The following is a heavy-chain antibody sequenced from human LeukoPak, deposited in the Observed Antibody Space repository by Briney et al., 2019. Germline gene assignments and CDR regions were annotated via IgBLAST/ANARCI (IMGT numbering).Heavy chain of an antibody. V-gene: IGHV3-7*01. CDR2: IKQDGSEK. Sequence: TGGSLRLSCAASGFTLSSFWMSWVRQAPGKGLEWVANIKQDGSEKYYVGSVKGRFTISRDNAKNSLYLQMSSLRAEDTAVYYCARTRITMIVGLASRFDYWGQGTLVTVSS. D-gene: IGHD3-22*01. CDR3: ARTRITMIVGLASRFDY. CDR1: GFTLSSFW. J-gene: IGHJ4*02.